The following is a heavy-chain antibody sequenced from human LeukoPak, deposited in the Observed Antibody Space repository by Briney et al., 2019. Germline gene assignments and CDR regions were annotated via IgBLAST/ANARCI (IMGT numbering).Heavy chain of an antibody. CDR2: IYSSGST. Sequence: GGSLRLSCAASGFTVSSNYMSWVRQAPGKGLEWVSVIYSSGSTYYADSVKGRFTISRDNSKNTLYLQMNSLRAEDTAVYYCARDLVGSRGQIDYWGQGTLVTVSS. V-gene: IGHV3-53*01. CDR1: GFTVSSNY. CDR3: ARDLVGSRGQIDY. D-gene: IGHD1-26*01. J-gene: IGHJ4*02.